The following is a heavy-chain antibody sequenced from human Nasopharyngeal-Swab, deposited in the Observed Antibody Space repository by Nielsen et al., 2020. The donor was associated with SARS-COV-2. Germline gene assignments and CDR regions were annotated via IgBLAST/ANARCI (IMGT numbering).Heavy chain of an antibody. D-gene: IGHD2-21*02. CDR2: ILGGGSDK. Sequence: GESLKTSCPASGFTFSGYAMNWVRQAPGEGLQWVAGILGGGSDKFYAESVMGRFTISRDNSKNTLYLQMNSLRAEDTATYYCAKDRLPDGAWDIDYWGQGTLVTVSS. CDR1: GFTFSGYA. CDR3: AKDRLPDGAWDIDY. J-gene: IGHJ4*02. V-gene: IGHV3-23*01.